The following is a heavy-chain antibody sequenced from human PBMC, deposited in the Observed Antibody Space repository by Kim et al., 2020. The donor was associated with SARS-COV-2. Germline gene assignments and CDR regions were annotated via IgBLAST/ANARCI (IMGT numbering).Heavy chain of an antibody. J-gene: IGHJ4*02. D-gene: IGHD5-12*01. CDR2: IIPIFGTA. V-gene: IGHV1-69*13. CDR3: ARGDIVATIVYY. Sequence: SVKVSCKASGGTFSSYAISWVRQAAGQGLEWMGGIIPIFGTANYAQKFQGRVTITADESTSTAYMELSSLRSEDTAVYYCARGDIVATIVYYWGQGTLVTVSS. CDR1: GGTFSSYA.